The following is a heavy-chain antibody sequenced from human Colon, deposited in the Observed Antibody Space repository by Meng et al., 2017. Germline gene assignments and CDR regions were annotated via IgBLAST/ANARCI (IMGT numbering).Heavy chain of an antibody. CDR2: LNNDGSRA. CDR3: ARSGYKNGYDY. J-gene: IGHJ4*02. D-gene: IGHD5-18*01. Sequence: EGPPCESGGGLVQPGGSLRLSCAASGFTLSIYWMHCARQVPGKGLVGVSLLNNDGSRADYADSVNGRFTISRDNARNTLFLQMHSLRAEDTAVYYCARSGYKNGYDYWGQGTLVTVSS. V-gene: IGHV3-74*01. CDR1: GFTLSIYW.